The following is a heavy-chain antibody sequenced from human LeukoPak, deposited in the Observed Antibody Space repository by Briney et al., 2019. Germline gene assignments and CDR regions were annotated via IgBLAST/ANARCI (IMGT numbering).Heavy chain of an antibody. CDR3: ARASKWTTVTTQDY. D-gene: IGHD4-17*01. Sequence: ASVKVSCKASGYTFTTYGISWVRQAPGQGLEWMGWISPYNGNTNYAQKLQGRVTMNTDTSTSTAYMELRSLRSDDTAVYYCARASKWTTVTTQDYWGQGTLVTVSS. CDR1: GYTFTTYG. V-gene: IGHV1-18*01. CDR2: ISPYNGNT. J-gene: IGHJ4*02.